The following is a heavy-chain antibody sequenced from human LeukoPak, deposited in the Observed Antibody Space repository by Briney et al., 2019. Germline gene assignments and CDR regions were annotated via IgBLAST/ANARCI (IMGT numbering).Heavy chain of an antibody. CDR2: ISGSGTI. CDR1: GGSIHSY. V-gene: IGHV4-4*07. D-gene: IGHD3-16*02. Sequence: SETLSLTCTVSGGSIHSYWSWIRQPAGKGLEWIGRISGSGTITYNPALQSRLTISIDTSKNQFSLKLMSVTAADTAVYYCARVLQYDYVWGSYRLANWFDPWGQGTLVTVSS. J-gene: IGHJ5*02. CDR3: ARVLQYDYVWGSYRLANWFDP.